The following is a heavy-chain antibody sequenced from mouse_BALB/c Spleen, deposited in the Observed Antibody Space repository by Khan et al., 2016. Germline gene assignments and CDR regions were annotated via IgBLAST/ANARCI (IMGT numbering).Heavy chain of an antibody. CDR1: GYTFTSYW. CDR2: IYPGDGDT. CDR3: ASYYGSSYDYFDY. Sequence: QVQLQQSGAELARPGASVKLSCKASGYTFTSYWKQWVKQRPGQGLEWIGAIYPGDGDTRYTQKFKGKATLTADKSSSKAYMQLSSLASEDSAVYYCASYYGSSYDYFDYWGQGTTLTVSS. V-gene: IGHV1-87*01. D-gene: IGHD1-1*01. J-gene: IGHJ2*01.